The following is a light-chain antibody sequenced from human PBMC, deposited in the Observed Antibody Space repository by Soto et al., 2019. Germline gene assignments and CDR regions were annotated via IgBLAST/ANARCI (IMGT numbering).Light chain of an antibody. CDR2: DAS. J-gene: IGKJ5*01. Sequence: DIVLTQSPGPLSLSPGDRATLSCRASQSVSSSYLAWYQQQPGQAPRLLISDASNRATGIPARFSGSGSGTDFTLTISSLEPEDFAVYYCHQRQYWPPITFGQGTQVDIK. CDR1: QSVSSSY. CDR3: HQRQYWPPIT. V-gene: IGKV3-11*01.